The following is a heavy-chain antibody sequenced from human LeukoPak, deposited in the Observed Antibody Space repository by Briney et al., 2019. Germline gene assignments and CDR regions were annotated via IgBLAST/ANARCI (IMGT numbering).Heavy chain of an antibody. J-gene: IGHJ4*02. CDR1: GFTFSNYGMSWVRQA. CDR3: AKDRAQQLVLGF. D-gene: IGHD6-13*01. Sequence: GGSLRLSCAASGFTFSNYGMSWVRQAMSWVRQAPGKGLEWVSTISGSGGSTYYADSVKGRFTISRDNSKNTVYLQMNSLRAEDTAVYYCAKDRAQQLVLGFWGQGTLVTVSS. CDR2: ISGSGGST. V-gene: IGHV3-23*01.